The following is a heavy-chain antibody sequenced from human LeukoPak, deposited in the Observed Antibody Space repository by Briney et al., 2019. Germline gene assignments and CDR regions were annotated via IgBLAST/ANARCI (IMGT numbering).Heavy chain of an antibody. Sequence: PGGPLRLSCSPSGFPFRSYEMNVVRPPPGKGLEGVAYIRSSGSTIYYADPVKGRFTSSIVNAKNSLYLQMNTLRAEDTAVYYCARVSGGTPPAPDDYWGQGTLVTVSS. D-gene: IGHD3-16*01. CDR3: ARVSGGTPPAPDDY. CDR2: IRSSGSTI. CDR1: GFPFRSYE. J-gene: IGHJ4*02. V-gene: IGHV3-48*03.